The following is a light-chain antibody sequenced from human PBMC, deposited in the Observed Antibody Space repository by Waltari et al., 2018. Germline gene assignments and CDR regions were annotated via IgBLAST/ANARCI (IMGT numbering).Light chain of an antibody. CDR3: QQYNNWPLT. V-gene: IGKV3-15*01. J-gene: IGKJ4*01. CDR1: QSVGGD. Sequence: EVVMTQSPATLSVSPGDSATLSCGASQSVGGDLAWYQQKPGQAPRLLIYGTITKPTGVSARFSGSGSGTEFTLTISRLQSEDFAVYYCQQYNNWPLTFGGGTKVEI. CDR2: GTI.